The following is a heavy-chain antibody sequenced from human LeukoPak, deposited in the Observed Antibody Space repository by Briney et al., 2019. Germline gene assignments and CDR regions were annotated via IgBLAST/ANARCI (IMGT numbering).Heavy chain of an antibody. V-gene: IGHV4-31*03. J-gene: IGHJ3*02. D-gene: IGHD3-3*01. CDR1: GGSISSCGYY. CDR2: IYYSGST. Sequence: PSQTLSLTCTVSGGSISSCGYYWSWIRQHPGKGLEWIGYIYYSGSTYYNPSLKSRVTISVDTSKNQFSLKLSSVTAADTAVYYCARVPRSITIFGVVVEAFDIWGQGTMVTVSS. CDR3: ARVPRSITIFGVVVEAFDI.